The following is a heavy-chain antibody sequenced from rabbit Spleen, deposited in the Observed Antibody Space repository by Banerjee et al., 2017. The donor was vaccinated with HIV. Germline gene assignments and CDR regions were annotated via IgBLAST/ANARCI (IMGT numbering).Heavy chain of an antibody. CDR1: GFSFNSGYD. J-gene: IGHJ6*01. Sequence: QSLEESGGGLVKPGASLTLTCKASGFSFNSGYDMCWVRQAPGKGLEWVACAHAGNSGGTYSATWAKGRFTISKTSSTTVTLQMTRLTAADTATYFCARDTSSSFSSYGMDLWGPGTLVTVS. CDR2: AHAGNSGGT. V-gene: IGHV1S40*01. CDR3: ARDTSSSFSSYGMDL. D-gene: IGHD1-1*01.